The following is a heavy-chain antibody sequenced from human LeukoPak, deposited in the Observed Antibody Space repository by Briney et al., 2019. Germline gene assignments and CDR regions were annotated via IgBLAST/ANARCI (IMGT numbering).Heavy chain of an antibody. J-gene: IGHJ2*01. CDR1: GYTFTNSG. CDR2: ISGYNGNT. D-gene: IGHD2/OR15-2a*01. CDR3: ARVSILNEPYWYFDL. V-gene: IGHV1-18*01. Sequence: ASVKVSCKASGYTFTNSGINWVRQAPGQGLEWMGWISGYNGNTNYAQKLQGRVTMTTDTSTSTAYMELRSLRSDDTAVYYCARVSILNEPYWYFDLWGRGTLVTVSS.